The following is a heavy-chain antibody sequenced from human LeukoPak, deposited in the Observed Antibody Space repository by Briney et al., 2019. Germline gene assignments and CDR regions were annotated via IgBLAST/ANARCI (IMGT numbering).Heavy chain of an antibody. D-gene: IGHD4-17*01. Sequence: PGGSLRLSCAASGFTFSSYSMNWVRQAPGKGLEWVAVIWYDGSKKYYPDSVKGRFTISRDSSKNTLYLQMNSLRAEDTAVYYCAKGAHIYGDYGAFDIWGQGTMVTVSS. V-gene: IGHV3-33*06. CDR1: GFTFSSYS. CDR2: IWYDGSKK. CDR3: AKGAHIYGDYGAFDI. J-gene: IGHJ3*02.